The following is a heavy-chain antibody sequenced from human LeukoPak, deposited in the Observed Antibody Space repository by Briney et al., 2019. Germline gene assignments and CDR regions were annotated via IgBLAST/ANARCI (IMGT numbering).Heavy chain of an antibody. V-gene: IGHV3-23*01. D-gene: IGHD3-16*02. CDR1: GFTFSNAW. J-gene: IGHJ3*02. CDR3: ATTKGGNMITFGGVIVHDAFDI. Sequence: GGSLRLSCAASGFTFSNAWMSWVRQAPGKGLEWVSAISGSGGSTYYADSVKGRFTISRDNSKNTLYLQMNSLRAEDTAVYYCATTKGGNMITFGGVIVHDAFDIWGQGTMVTVSS. CDR2: ISGSGGST.